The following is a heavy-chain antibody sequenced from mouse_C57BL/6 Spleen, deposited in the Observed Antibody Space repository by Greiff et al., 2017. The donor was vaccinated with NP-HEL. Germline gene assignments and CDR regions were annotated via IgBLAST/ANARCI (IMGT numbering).Heavy chain of an antibody. V-gene: IGHV5-9-1*02. Sequence: EVKLVESGEGLVKPGGSLKLSCAASGFTFSSYAMSWVRQTPEKRLEWVAYISSGGDYIYYADTVKGRVTISRDNARNTLYLQMSSLKSEDTAMYYCTREEGSSWFAYWGQGTLVTVSA. J-gene: IGHJ3*01. D-gene: IGHD1-1*01. CDR3: TREEGSSWFAY. CDR1: GFTFSSYA. CDR2: ISSGGDYI.